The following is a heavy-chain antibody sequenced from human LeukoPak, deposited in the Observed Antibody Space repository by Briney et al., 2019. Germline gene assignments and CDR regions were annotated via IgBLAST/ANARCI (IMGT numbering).Heavy chain of an antibody. J-gene: IGHJ5*02. Sequence: SETLSLTCTVSGGSISTYYWSWIRQPPGKGLEWIGYIYYSVTSDYNPSLKRRVTMSVDMSTNQISLKLSSVTAADTAVYYCARFRSTMVRGVIINWFDPWGQGTLVTVSS. CDR3: ARFRSTMVRGVIINWFDP. CDR2: IYYSVTS. D-gene: IGHD3-10*01. CDR1: GGSISTYY. V-gene: IGHV4-59*01.